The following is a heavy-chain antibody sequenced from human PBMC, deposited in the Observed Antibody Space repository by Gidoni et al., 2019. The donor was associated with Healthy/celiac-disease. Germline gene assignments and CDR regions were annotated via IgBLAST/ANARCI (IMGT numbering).Heavy chain of an antibody. CDR1: GDSVPSNSAA. CDR2: TYYRSKCYN. CDR3: ARSNHYLHDAFDI. Sequence: QVQLQQSGPGLVKPSQTLSLTCAIPGDSVPSNSAAWNWIRQSPSRGRECLGRTYYRSKCYNDYAVSVKSRITINPDTSKNQFFLQLNSVTPEDTAVYYCARSNHYLHDAFDIWGQGTMVTVSS. J-gene: IGHJ3*02. D-gene: IGHD1-26*01. V-gene: IGHV6-1*01.